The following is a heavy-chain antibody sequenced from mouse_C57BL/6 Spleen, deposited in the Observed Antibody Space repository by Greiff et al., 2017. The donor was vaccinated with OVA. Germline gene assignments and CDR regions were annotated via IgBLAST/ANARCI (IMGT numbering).Heavy chain of an antibody. Sequence: EVKLMESGGGLVQPGGSLKLSCAASGFTFSDYGMAWVRQAPRKGPEWVAFISNLAYSIYYADTVTGRFTISRENAKNTLYLEMSSLRSEDTVMYYCARKNEYFDVWGTGTTVTVSS. CDR3: ARKNEYFDV. CDR1: GFTFSDYG. CDR2: ISNLAYSI. V-gene: IGHV5-15*01. J-gene: IGHJ1*03.